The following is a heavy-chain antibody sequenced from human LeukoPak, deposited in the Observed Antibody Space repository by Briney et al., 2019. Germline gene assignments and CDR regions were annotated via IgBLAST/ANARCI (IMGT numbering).Heavy chain of an antibody. CDR3: ARGWTDMGTSIPLFDY. CDR1: GFTFSSYA. D-gene: IGHD2-15*01. Sequence: GGSLRLSCAASGFTFSSYAMSWVRQAPGKGLEWVSSISGSGGRTYYADSVKGRFSISRDNAKNTLYLQMNSLRAEDTAVYYCARGWTDMGTSIPLFDYWGQGTLVTVSS. V-gene: IGHV3-23*01. CDR2: ISGSGGRT. J-gene: IGHJ4*02.